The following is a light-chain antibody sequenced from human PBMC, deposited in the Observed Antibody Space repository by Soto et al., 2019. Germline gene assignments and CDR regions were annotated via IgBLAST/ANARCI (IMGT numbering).Light chain of an antibody. CDR2: GAS. Sequence: EIVMTQSPATLSVSPGERATLSCRASRSVSSNIAWYQQKPGQAPRLLIYGASNRATGVPARFSGSGSGTEFTLTISTLQSEDFAVYYCQQYNNWPPYTFGQGTKVDIK. J-gene: IGKJ2*01. V-gene: IGKV3-15*01. CDR1: RSVSSN. CDR3: QQYNNWPPYT.